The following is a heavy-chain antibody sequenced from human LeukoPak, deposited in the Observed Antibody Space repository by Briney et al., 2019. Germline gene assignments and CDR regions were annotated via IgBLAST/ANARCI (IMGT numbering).Heavy chain of an antibody. J-gene: IGHJ4*02. V-gene: IGHV3-30*18. CDR2: ISNEASTQ. CDR3: AKPAKTDYADY. CDR1: GFTFSRYG. Sequence: PGRSLRLSCAASGFTFSRYGMHWVRQAPGEGLEWVAVISNEASTQYYADSVKGRFTISRDNAKNSLYLQMNSLRAADTALYYCAKPAKTDYADYWGQGTLVTVSS. D-gene: IGHD1-14*01.